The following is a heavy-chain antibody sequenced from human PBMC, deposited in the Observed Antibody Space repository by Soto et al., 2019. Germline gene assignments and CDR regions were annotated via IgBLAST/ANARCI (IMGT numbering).Heavy chain of an antibody. CDR2: INPSGGST. D-gene: IGHD3-22*01. V-gene: IGHV1-46*01. Sequence: GASVKVSCKASGYTFTSYYMYWVRQAPGQGLEWMGIINPSGGSTSYAQKFQGRVTMTRDTSTSTVYLQMNSLRAEDTAMYYCATDGRSTTIYYDSSGSPDDASDIWGQGTMVTVSS. CDR1: GYTFTSYY. CDR3: ATDGRSTTIYYDSSGSPDDASDI. J-gene: IGHJ3*02.